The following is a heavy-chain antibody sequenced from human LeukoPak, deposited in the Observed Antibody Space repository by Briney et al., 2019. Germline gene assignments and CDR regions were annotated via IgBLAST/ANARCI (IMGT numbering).Heavy chain of an antibody. D-gene: IGHD3-10*01. Sequence: SVKVSCKASGGTFSSYAISWVRQAPGQGPEWMGRIIPILGIANYAQKLQGRVTITADKSTSTAYMELSSLRSEDTAVYYCARGVGSGSYSWGQGTLVTVSS. J-gene: IGHJ4*02. V-gene: IGHV1-69*04. CDR1: GGTFSSYA. CDR2: IIPILGIA. CDR3: ARGVGSGSYS.